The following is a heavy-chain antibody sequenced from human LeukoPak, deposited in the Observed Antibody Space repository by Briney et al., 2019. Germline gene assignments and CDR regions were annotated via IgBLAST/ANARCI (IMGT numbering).Heavy chain of an antibody. Sequence: PSETLSLTCAVYGGSFSGYYWSWIRQPPGKGLEWIGEINHSGSTNYNPSLKSRVTISVDTSKNQFSLKLSSVTAADTAVYYGARGVKYYGSGSSFYYYYGMDVWGQGTTVTVSS. CDR1: GGSFSGYY. CDR3: ARGVKYYGSGSSFYYYYGMDV. CDR2: INHSGST. D-gene: IGHD3-10*01. J-gene: IGHJ6*02. V-gene: IGHV4-34*01.